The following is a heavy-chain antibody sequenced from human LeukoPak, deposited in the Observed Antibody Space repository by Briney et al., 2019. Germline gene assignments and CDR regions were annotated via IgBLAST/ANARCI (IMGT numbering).Heavy chain of an antibody. CDR2: IRYDGSTK. J-gene: IGHJ4*02. D-gene: IGHD3-16*01. CDR1: GFTFSSYG. V-gene: IGHV3-30*02. CDR3: AKGHGRLPRVDSDY. Sequence: PGGSLRLSCAASGFTFSSYGMHWVRQAPGKGLEWVAFIRYDGSTKHYADSVKGRFTISRDNIWKTLDLQMGSLRAEDTAVYYCAKGHGRLPRVDSDYWGQGALVTVSS.